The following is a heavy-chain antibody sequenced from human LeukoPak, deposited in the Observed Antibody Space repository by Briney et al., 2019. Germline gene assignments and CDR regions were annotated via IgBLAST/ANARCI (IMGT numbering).Heavy chain of an antibody. CDR1: GFTFSSYS. J-gene: IGHJ3*02. CDR3: ARDLGKNYVWGSYRYTAAFDI. V-gene: IGHV3-48*01. D-gene: IGHD3-16*02. CDR2: ISSSSSTI. Sequence: GGSLRPSCAASGFTFSSYSMNWVRQAPGKGLEWVSYISSSSSTIYYADSVKGRFTISRDNAKNSLYLQMNSLRAEDTAVYYCARDLGKNYVWGSYRYTAAFDIWGQGTMVTVSS.